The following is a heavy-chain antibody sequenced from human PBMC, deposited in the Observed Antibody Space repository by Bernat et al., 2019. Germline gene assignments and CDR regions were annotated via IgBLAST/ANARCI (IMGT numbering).Heavy chain of an antibody. CDR3: ARELRSYGSGSPAFDY. V-gene: IGHV3-7*03. CDR2: IKKDGSEK. D-gene: IGHD3-10*01. CDR1: GFTFSSYA. J-gene: IGHJ4*02. Sequence: EVQLLESGGGLVQPGGSLRLSCAASGFTFSSYAMSWVRQAPGKGLEWVANIKKDGSEKYYMDFVRGRFTISRDNAKNSLYLQLSSLRAEDTAVYYCARELRSYGSGSPAFDYWGQGTLVTVSS.